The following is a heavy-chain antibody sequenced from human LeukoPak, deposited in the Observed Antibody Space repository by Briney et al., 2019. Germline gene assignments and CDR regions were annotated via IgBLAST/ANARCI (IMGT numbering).Heavy chain of an antibody. Sequence: KYGESLKISCKGSGYSFTSYWIGWVRQMPGKGLEWMGIIYPGDSDTRYSPSFQGQVTISADKSISTVYLQWSSLKASDTAMYYCARSHCSSTSCDNWFDPWGQGTLVTVSS. D-gene: IGHD2-2*01. CDR2: IYPGDSDT. CDR3: ARSHCSSTSCDNWFDP. V-gene: IGHV5-51*01. J-gene: IGHJ5*02. CDR1: GYSFTSYW.